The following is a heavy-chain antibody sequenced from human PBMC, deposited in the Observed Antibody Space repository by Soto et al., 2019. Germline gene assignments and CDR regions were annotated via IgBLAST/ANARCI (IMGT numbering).Heavy chain of an antibody. J-gene: IGHJ4*02. V-gene: IGHV4-59*01. Sequence: TSETPFLTRSVSCCSISGFYWSWIRHSPGKGLEWLGYVYYTGSTNYSPSLRSRVSISVDTSKNEFSLRLSSVTAADTAVYFCARSVAVPGAHIDYWGQGTQVTVSS. CDR2: VYYTGST. D-gene: IGHD6-19*01. CDR3: ARSVAVPGAHIDY. CDR1: CCSISGFY.